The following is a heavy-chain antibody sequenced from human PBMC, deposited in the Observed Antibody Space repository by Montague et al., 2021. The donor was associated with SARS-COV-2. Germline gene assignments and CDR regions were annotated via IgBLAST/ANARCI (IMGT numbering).Heavy chain of an antibody. CDR3: AILPGTIVDYFGMDV. J-gene: IGHJ6*04. D-gene: IGHD1-1*01. V-gene: IGHV3-66*01. CDR1: GFIVNNNY. CDR2: ICSGGYT. Sequence: SLRLSCAASGFIVNNNYMYWVRQAPGKGLEWVSIICSGGYTFYADPARGIFTTSRDNSKNTLYLQMNSLRVDDTAVYSFAILPGTIVDYFGMDVWGKGTTVTVSS.